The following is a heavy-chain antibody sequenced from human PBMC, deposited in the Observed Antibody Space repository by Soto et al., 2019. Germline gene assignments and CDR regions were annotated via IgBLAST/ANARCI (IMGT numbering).Heavy chain of an antibody. V-gene: IGHV3-30*18. D-gene: IGHD3-22*01. CDR3: AKDYYELDY. CDR1: GFTFTSYG. CDR2: ISYDGSNK. Sequence: QVQLVESGGGVVQPGRSLRLSCAASGFTFTSYGMHWVRQAPGKGLEWVAVISYDGSNKYYAGSVKGRFTISRDNSKNTLNLQMNSLSAEDTAVYYGAKDYYELDYWGQGTLVTVSS. J-gene: IGHJ4*02.